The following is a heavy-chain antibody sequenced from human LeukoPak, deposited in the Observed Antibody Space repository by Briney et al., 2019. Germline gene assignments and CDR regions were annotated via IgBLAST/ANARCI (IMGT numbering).Heavy chain of an antibody. D-gene: IGHD3-16*01. V-gene: IGHV3-23*01. J-gene: IGHJ4*02. Sequence: GGSLRLSCAASGFTFSSYAMSWVRQAPGKGLEWVSAISGSGGSTYYADSVKGRFTISRDNSKNTLYLQMNSLRAEDTAVYCCAKVGGMKRGYYFDYWGQGTLVTVSP. CDR1: GFTFSSYA. CDR3: AKVGGMKRGYYFDY. CDR2: ISGSGGST.